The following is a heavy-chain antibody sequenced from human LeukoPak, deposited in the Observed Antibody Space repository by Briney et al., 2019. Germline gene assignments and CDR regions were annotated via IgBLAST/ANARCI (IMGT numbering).Heavy chain of an antibody. D-gene: IGHD5-12*01. CDR2: INSDGSST. J-gene: IGHJ4*02. Sequence: GPLRLSCEASGFSFSSYWMHWVRQAPGKGLVWVSRINSDGSSTTYADSVKGRLTISRDNAKNTLYLQMNSLRAEDTAVYYCVREGRVSGYDFDYWGQGTLVTVSS. CDR3: VREGRVSGYDFDY. CDR1: GFSFSSYW. V-gene: IGHV3-74*01.